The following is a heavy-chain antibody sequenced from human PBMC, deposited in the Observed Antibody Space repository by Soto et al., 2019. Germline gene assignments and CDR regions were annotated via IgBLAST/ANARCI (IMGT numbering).Heavy chain of an antibody. Sequence: GGSLRLSCAASGFTFSSYAMSWVRQAPGKGLEWVSAISGSGGSTYYADSVKGRFTISRDNSKNTLYLQMNSLRAEDTAVYYCAKDGRGAKTAAAVDYWGQGTLVTVSS. CDR2: ISGSGGST. CDR1: GFTFSSYA. V-gene: IGHV3-23*01. J-gene: IGHJ4*02. CDR3: AKDGRGAKTAAAVDY. D-gene: IGHD6-13*01.